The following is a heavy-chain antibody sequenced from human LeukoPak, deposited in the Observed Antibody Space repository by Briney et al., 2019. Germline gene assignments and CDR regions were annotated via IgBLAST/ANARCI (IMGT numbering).Heavy chain of an antibody. CDR2: IWYDGSNK. D-gene: IGHD6-19*01. J-gene: IGHJ5*02. CDR1: GFTFSGYG. Sequence: GGSLRLSCAASGFTFSGYGMHWVRQAPGKGLEWVAVIWYDGSNKYYADSVKGRFTISRDNSKNTLYLQMNSLRAEDTAVYYCARDSLGTSSGWFDPWGQGTLVTVSS. CDR3: ARDSLGTSSGWFDP. V-gene: IGHV3-33*08.